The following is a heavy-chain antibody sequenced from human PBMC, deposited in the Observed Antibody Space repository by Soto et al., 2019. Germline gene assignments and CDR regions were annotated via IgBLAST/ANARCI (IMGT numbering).Heavy chain of an antibody. J-gene: IGHJ6*02. CDR2: ISSSSSYI. D-gene: IGHD3-10*01. CDR1: GFTFSSYS. CDR3: ARGLLWFGEFGGMDV. Sequence: EVQLVESGGGLVKPGGSLRLSCAASGFTFSSYSMNWVRQAPGKGLEWVSSISSSSSYIYYADSVKGRFTISRDNAKNSLYLQMNSLRAEDTAVYYCARGLLWFGEFGGMDVWGQGTTVTVSS. V-gene: IGHV3-21*01.